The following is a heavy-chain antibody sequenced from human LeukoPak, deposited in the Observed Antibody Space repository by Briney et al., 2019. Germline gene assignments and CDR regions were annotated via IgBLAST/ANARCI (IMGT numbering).Heavy chain of an antibody. CDR3: ARQDTITTPGVDY. V-gene: IGHV4-30-4*01. J-gene: IGHJ4*02. D-gene: IGHD5-12*01. Sequence: KSSETLSLTCTVSGGSISSGDFYWSWIRQPPEKGLEYIGYIYHSGITFYNPSLRSRVTVSIDTSKNQFSLKLSSVTAADTAVYYCARQDTITTPGVDYWGQGTPVTVSS. CDR2: IYHSGIT. CDR1: GGSISSGDFY.